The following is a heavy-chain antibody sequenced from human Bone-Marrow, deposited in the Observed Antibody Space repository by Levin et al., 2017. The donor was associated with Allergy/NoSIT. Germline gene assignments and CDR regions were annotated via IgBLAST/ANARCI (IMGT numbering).Heavy chain of an antibody. CDR1: RFTFSNYC. Sequence: GGSLRLSCAASRFTFSNYCMHWLRQTPGKGPEWLAVISHDGRDTEYVDSVEGRFTISRDNARDTLYLQMNSLTTEDTAIYYCAKAPWERQSRGLVSSPDHWGQGTLVIVSS. J-gene: IGHJ4*02. D-gene: IGHD1-26*01. V-gene: IGHV3-30*18. CDR3: AKAPWERQSRGLVSSPDH. CDR2: ISHDGRDT.